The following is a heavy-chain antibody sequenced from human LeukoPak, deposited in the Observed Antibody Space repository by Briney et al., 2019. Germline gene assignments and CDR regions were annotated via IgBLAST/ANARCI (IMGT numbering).Heavy chain of an antibody. J-gene: IGHJ3*02. Sequence: GGSLRHSRAASGFTLYDYVMRWVPPPPEGGVGCVSNLYWDGGSTRYAHSVTGRFTISRDNANNSLYLQMNSLRAEDTALYYCASDTYYYYSSGYPTYAFDIWGQGTMVTVSS. CDR1: GFTLYDYV. CDR3: ASDTYYYYSSGYPTYAFDI. D-gene: IGHD3-22*01. V-gene: IGHV3-20*04. CDR2: LYWDGGST.